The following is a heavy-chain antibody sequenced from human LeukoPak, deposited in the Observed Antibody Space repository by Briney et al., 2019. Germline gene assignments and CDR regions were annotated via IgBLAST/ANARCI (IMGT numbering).Heavy chain of an antibody. J-gene: IGHJ6*02. CDR3: ARAGSSGPYCTIGSCYGMDV. V-gene: IGHV4-30-4*08. D-gene: IGHD2-8*01. CDR2: GYCNGRS. Sequence: SQTRSLTCTVSGVSINNPNYCWSWVRQPPGKGLEWVGYGYCNGRSYYNPSLRSRLTMTVDTSSNQFSLELSSVTAADTAVYYCARAGSSGPYCTIGSCYGMDVWGQGTTVTVSS. CDR1: GVSINNPNYC.